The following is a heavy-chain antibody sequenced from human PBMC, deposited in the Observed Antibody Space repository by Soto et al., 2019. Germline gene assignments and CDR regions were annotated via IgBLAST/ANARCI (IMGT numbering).Heavy chain of an antibody. CDR3: ARGDYYDSSGYYYDAFDI. CDR1: GGSISSYY. V-gene: IGHV4-59*01. D-gene: IGHD3-22*01. Sequence: SETLSLTCIVSGGSISSYYWTWIRQPPGKGLEWIGYVYYRGSTNYNPSLKSRVTISVDTSKNQFSLKLSSVTAADTAVYYCARGDYYDSSGYYYDAFDIWGQGTMVTVSS. J-gene: IGHJ3*02. CDR2: VYYRGST.